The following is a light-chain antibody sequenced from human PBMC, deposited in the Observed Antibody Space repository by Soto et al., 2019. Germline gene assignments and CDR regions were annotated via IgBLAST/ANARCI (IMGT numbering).Light chain of an antibody. Sequence: EIVMTQSPATLSVSPGERATLSCSDSQSVSSNLAWYQQKPGPAPRLLIYGASTRATGIPARFSGSGSGTEFTLTISSLQSEDFAVYYCQQYNNWWTFGQGTKVEIK. V-gene: IGKV3-15*01. J-gene: IGKJ1*01. CDR3: QQYNNWWT. CDR2: GAS. CDR1: QSVSSN.